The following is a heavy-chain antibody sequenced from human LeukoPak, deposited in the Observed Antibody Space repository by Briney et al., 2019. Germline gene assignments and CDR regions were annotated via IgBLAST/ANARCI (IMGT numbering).Heavy chain of an antibody. Sequence: GGSLRLSCAASGFTFSSYAMHWVRQAPGKELEWVAVISYDGSNKYYADSVKGRFTISRDNSKNTLYLQMNSLRAEDTAVYYCARDPFTPLGDYFGWFDPWGQGTLVTVSS. D-gene: IGHD4-17*01. CDR1: GFTFSSYA. V-gene: IGHV3-30-3*01. CDR3: ARDPFTPLGDYFGWFDP. J-gene: IGHJ5*02. CDR2: ISYDGSNK.